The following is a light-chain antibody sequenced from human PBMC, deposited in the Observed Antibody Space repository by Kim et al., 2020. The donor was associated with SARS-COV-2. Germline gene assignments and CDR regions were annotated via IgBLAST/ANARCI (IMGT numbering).Light chain of an antibody. V-gene: IGLV2-18*02. J-gene: IGLJ3*02. CDR3: SSYASSSTWV. Sequence: QSALTQPPSVSGSPGQSVTISCTGTSSDVGSYNRVSWYQQPPGTAPKLMIYEVSNRPSGVPDRFSGSKSGNTASLTISALQAEDEADYYCSSYASSSTWVFGGGTQLTVL. CDR1: SSDVGSYNR. CDR2: EVS.